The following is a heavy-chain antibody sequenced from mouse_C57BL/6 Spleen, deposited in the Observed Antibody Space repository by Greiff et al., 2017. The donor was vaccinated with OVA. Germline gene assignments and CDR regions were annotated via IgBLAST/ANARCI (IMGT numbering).Heavy chain of an antibody. CDR1: GFTFSDYG. V-gene: IGHV5-17*01. J-gene: IGHJ1*03. CDR2: ISNGSSTI. D-gene: IGHD1-1*01. CDR3: AGTTVVATDWYFDV. Sequence: EVQGVESGGGLVKPGGSLKLSCAASGFTFSDYGMHWVRQAPEKGLEWVAYISNGSSTIYYADTVKGRFTISRDNAKNTLFLQMNSLRSEDTAMYYCAGTTVVATDWYFDVWGTGTTVTVAS.